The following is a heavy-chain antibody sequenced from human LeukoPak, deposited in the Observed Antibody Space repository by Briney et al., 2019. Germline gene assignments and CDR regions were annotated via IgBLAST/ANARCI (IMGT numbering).Heavy chain of an antibody. V-gene: IGHV1-2*02. CDR1: GYTFTASY. J-gene: IGHJ5*02. CDR2: LHPNSVGT. Sequence: ASVRVSCKASGYTFTASYMHWVRQAPGHGLKWMGWLHPNSVGTGYAQQFQGRVSMTRDTSTSTAYMELSRLRSDDTAVHYCAILNPTVISVLKWFVLWGQGTLVTVSS. D-gene: IGHD2-21*01. CDR3: AILNPTVISVLKWFVL.